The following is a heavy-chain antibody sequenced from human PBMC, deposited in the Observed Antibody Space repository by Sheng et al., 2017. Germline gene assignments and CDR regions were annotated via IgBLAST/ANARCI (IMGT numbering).Heavy chain of an antibody. CDR1: GFTFSSYA. CDR2: ISGSGGST. CDR3: AKLWSAAGGNWFDP. Sequence: EMQLVESGGGLVQPGGSLRLSCAASGFTFSSYAMSWVRQAPGKGLEWVSAISGSGGSTYYADSVKGRFSISRDNSKNTLYLQMNSLRADDTAVYYCAKLWSAAGGNWFDPWGQGTLVTVSS. V-gene: IGHV3-23*04. J-gene: IGHJ5*02. D-gene: IGHD6-13*01.